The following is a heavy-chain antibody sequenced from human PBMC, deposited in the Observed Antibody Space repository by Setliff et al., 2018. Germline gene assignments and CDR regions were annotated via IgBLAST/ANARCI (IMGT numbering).Heavy chain of an antibody. Sequence: SETLSLTCTVSGGSVGSDFSYWTWIRQPAGKGLEWIGQICTSWSTNYNPSLKSRVTISLDASKNQFSLRLTSVTAADTAVYYCARVTGFFYVDAWGKGTTVTVS. D-gene: IGHD3-3*01. CDR2: ICTSWST. J-gene: IGHJ6*03. V-gene: IGHV4-61*09. CDR1: GGSVGSDFSY. CDR3: ARVTGFFYVDA.